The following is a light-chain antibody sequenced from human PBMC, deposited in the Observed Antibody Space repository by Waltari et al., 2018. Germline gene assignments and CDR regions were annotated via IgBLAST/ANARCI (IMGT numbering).Light chain of an antibody. CDR3: SAWDISLNTHV. Sequence: QAGLTQPPSVSTGLRQTATLTCTGNSNTVGNQGAAWLQQHQGHPPKLLSYRNNNRPSGISERFSASRSGNTASLTITGLQPEDEADYYCSAWDISLNTHVFGTGTKVTVL. CDR2: RNN. V-gene: IGLV10-54*04. CDR1: SNTVGNQG. J-gene: IGLJ1*01.